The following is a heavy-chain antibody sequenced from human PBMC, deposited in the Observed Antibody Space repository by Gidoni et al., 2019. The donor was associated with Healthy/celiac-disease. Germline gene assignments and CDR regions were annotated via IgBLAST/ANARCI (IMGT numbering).Heavy chain of an antibody. V-gene: IGHV4-59*01. CDR2: IYYSGST. D-gene: IGHD5-18*01. CDR1: GGSISSYY. J-gene: IGHJ4*02. CDR3: AGSLPHSYGPLDFDY. Sequence: QVQLQESGPGLVKPSETLSLTCTVSGGSISSYYWSWIRQPPGKGLEWIGYIYYSGSTNYNPSLKSRVTISVDTSKNQFSLKLSSVTAADTAVYYCAGSLPHSYGPLDFDYWGQGTLVTVSS.